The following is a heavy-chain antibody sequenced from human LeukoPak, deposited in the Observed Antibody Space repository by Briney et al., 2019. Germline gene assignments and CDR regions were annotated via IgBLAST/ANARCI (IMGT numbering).Heavy chain of an antibody. CDR1: GYTFTHQW. D-gene: IGHD3-16*01. Sequence: GESLKISCEASGYTFTHQWIGWVRQMPGTGLEWVGIIYPRDSDTIYSPSFQGHVTISADTSINTAYLEWRSLEASDAAMYYCARHSDVVGAIWGQGTQVTVSS. CDR2: IYPRDSDT. V-gene: IGHV5-51*01. J-gene: IGHJ4*02. CDR3: ARHSDVVGAI.